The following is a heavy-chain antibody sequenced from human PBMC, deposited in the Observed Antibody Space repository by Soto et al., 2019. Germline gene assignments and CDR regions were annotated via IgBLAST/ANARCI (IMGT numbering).Heavy chain of an antibody. CDR1: GGTFSNHA. CDR3: ASEVAADGTFREDVFDI. Sequence: QVHLVQSGAEVKKPGSSVKVSCKASGGTFSNHAINWVRQAPGQGLEWMGRIIPIFTTTNYAQKFQGRVTITADESTITAYMELSRLKHDDTAVYYCASEVAADGTFREDVFDIWGQGTLVTVSS. CDR2: IIPIFTTT. J-gene: IGHJ3*02. D-gene: IGHD6-13*01. V-gene: IGHV1-69*12.